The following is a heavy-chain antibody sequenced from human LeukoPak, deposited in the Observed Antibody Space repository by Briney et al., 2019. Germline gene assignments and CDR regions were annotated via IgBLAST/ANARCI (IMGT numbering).Heavy chain of an antibody. CDR1: GFTFSSYE. V-gene: IGHV3-48*03. J-gene: IGHJ2*01. Sequence: GGSLRLSCAASGFTFSSYEMNWVRQAPGKGLEWVSYISSSGSTIYYADSVKGRFTISRDNPKNSLYLQMNSLRAEDTAVYYCASSYWYFDLWGRGTLVTVSS. CDR3: ASSYWYFDL. CDR2: ISSSGSTI.